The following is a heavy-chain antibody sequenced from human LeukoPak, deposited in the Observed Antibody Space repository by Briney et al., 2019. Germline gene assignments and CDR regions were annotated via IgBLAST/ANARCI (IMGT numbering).Heavy chain of an antibody. CDR1: GGTFSSYA. CDR3: ATGYCTNGVCFPPGTNYYFDY. Sequence: SVKVSCRASGGTFSSYAISWVRQAPGQGLEWMGGIIPIFGTANYAQKFQGRVTITADESTSTAYMELSSLRSEDTAVYYCATGYCTNGVCFPPGTNYYFDYWGQGTLVTVSS. V-gene: IGHV1-69*13. D-gene: IGHD2-8*01. J-gene: IGHJ4*02. CDR2: IIPIFGTA.